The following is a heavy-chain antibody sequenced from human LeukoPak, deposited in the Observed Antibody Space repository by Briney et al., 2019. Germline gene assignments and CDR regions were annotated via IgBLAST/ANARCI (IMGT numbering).Heavy chain of an antibody. V-gene: IGHV3-15*01. Sequence: GGSLRLSCAASGFTFSNAWMSWVRLAPGKGLEWVGRIKSKTDGGTTDYAAPVKGRFTISRDDSKNTLYLQMNSLKTEDTAVYYCARRNAYRSSASCSRASYFYYGIDVWGQGTTVTVSS. J-gene: IGHJ6*02. CDR3: ARRNAYRSSASCSRASYFYYGIDV. CDR1: GFTFSNAW. D-gene: IGHD2-2*01. CDR2: IKSKTDGGTT.